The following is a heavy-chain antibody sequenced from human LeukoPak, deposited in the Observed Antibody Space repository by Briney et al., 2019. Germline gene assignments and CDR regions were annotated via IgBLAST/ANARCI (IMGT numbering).Heavy chain of an antibody. CDR3: AKDLGSNPGY. CDR2: IHHSAGT. J-gene: IGHJ4*02. D-gene: IGHD4-11*01. V-gene: IGHV4-4*02. Sequence: PSGTLSLTCALSGESITSDNWWSWVRQAPGKGLEWIGEIHHSAGTNYNPSLRSRVTMSIDSSQGQFYLHLQSVTAADTGMYFCAKDLGSNPGYWGQGTLVTVSS. CDR1: GESITSDNW.